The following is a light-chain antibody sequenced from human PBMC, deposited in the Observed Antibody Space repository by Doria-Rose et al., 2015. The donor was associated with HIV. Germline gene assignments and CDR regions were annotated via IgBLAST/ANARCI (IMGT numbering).Light chain of an antibody. CDR1: SSNIGAGYD. J-gene: IGLJ1*01. CDR2: GSI. V-gene: IGLV1-40*01. CDR3: QSYGSSLSGYV. Sequence: QTVVTQEPSVSEAPGQRVTISCTGSSSNIGAGYDVHWYQQLPGTAPKLLIYGSINRPSGVPDRISGSKSGTSASLAITGLQAEDEADYYCQSYGSSLSGYVFGTGTKVTVL.